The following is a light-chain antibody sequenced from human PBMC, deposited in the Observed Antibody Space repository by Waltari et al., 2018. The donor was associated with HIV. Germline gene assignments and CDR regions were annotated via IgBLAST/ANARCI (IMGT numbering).Light chain of an antibody. CDR2: RNN. CDR3: AAWDDSLDGPVG. CDR1: SSNIRNSN. V-gene: IGLV1-47*01. J-gene: IGLJ2*01. Sequence: QSVLTQPPSASGTPGQRVTISCSGSSSNIRNSNVYWYQQVPGTAPKLIIHRNNQRPSGGPDRFAGSKSSTSSSLAIGGLRSEDEADYYCAAWDDSLDGPVGFGVGTKLTVV.